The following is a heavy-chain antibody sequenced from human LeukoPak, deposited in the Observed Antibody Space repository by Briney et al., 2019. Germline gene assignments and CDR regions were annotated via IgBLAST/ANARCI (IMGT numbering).Heavy chain of an antibody. CDR1: GFTFSSYG. V-gene: IGHV3-30*02. Sequence: GGSLRLSCAASGFTFSSYGMHWVRQAPGKGLEWVAFIRYDGSTKYYTDSVKGRFTISRDNSKNTLYLQMNSLRAEDTAVYYCARETPRRGETRDGYRWGQGTVVTVSS. CDR2: IRYDGSTK. J-gene: IGHJ4*02. D-gene: IGHD5-24*01. CDR3: ARETPRRGETRDGYR.